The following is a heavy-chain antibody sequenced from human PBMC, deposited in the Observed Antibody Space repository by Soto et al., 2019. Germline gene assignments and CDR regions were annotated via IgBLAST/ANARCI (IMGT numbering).Heavy chain of an antibody. D-gene: IGHD3-9*01. CDR2: LSGGGSTT. CDR3: AKGPEYDIWTGCDY. CDR1: GFTFSLSA. Sequence: EVQLLESGGGFVQPGESLRLSCAASGFTFSLSAMSWVRQAPGRGLDWVSSLSGGGSTTDYADSVKGRFTISRDNSKNTVHLQRNSLRAEDTAVYYCAKGPEYDIWTGCDYWGQGALVTVSS. V-gene: IGHV3-23*01. J-gene: IGHJ4*02.